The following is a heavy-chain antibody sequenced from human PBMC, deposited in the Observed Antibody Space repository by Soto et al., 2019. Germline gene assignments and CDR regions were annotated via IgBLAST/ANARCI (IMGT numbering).Heavy chain of an antibody. J-gene: IGHJ5*02. CDR3: ARNEYFDGGPCYSGWFDP. D-gene: IGHD2-15*01. Sequence: ASVKVSCKASGYIFTTYGISWVRQAPGQGLEWMGRISGYNGNTKYAQKFQDRVTMTTDTSTSTAYMELRSLRSDDKAVYYCARNEYFDGGPCYSGWFDPWGQAILVTVS. V-gene: IGHV1-18*01. CDR2: ISGYNGNT. CDR1: GYIFTTYG.